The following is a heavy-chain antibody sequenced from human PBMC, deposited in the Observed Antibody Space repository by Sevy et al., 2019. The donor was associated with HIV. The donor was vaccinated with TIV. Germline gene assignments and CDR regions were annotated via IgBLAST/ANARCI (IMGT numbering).Heavy chain of an antibody. CDR2: ISSSSTI. J-gene: IGHJ4*02. CDR3: ARDLQLDGGDY. V-gene: IGHV3-48*02. CDR1: GFTFSSYS. Sequence: GGSLRLSCAASGFTFSSYSMNWVRQAPGKGLEWVSYISSSSTIYYADSVKGRFTISRDNAKNSLYLQMNSLRDEDTAVYYCARDLQLDGGDYWGQGTLVTVSS. D-gene: IGHD6-13*01.